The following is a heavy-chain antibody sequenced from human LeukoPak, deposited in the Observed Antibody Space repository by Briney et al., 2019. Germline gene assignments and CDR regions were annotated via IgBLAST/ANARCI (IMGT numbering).Heavy chain of an antibody. D-gene: IGHD3-10*01. Sequence: PSETLSLTCAVYGGSFSGYYWSWIRQPPGKGLEWIGEINHRGSTNYNPSLKSRVTISVDTSKNQFSLKLSSVTAADTAVYYCARSPPTYYYGSGGKAWFDPWGQGTLVTVSS. CDR2: INHRGST. V-gene: IGHV4-34*01. CDR1: GGSFSGYY. CDR3: ARSPPTYYYGSGGKAWFDP. J-gene: IGHJ5*02.